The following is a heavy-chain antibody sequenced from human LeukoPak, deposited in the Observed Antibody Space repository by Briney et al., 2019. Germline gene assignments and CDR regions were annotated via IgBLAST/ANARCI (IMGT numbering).Heavy chain of an antibody. J-gene: IGHJ4*02. Sequence: SETLSLTCAVYGGSFSGYYWSWIRQPPGKGLEWIGEINHSGSTNYNPSLKSRVTISVDTSKNQFSLKLSSVTAADTAVYYCARTYGGKMLYYFDYWGQGTLVTVSS. D-gene: IGHD4-23*01. V-gene: IGHV4-34*01. CDR2: INHSGST. CDR1: GGSFSGYY. CDR3: ARTYGGKMLYYFDY.